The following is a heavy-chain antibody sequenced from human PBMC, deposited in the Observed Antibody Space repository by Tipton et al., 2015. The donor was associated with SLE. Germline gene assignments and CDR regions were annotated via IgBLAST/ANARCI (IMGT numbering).Heavy chain of an antibody. CDR2: VHTSEST. Sequence: TLSLTCTVSGTSISNYYWSWIRQPAGKGLEGVGRVHTSESTSYNPSLKSRLTMSLDTSNNQFYLRLSSVAAADTALYYCVRVMVPASRGAFDVWGQGTMVTVSS. V-gene: IGHV4-4*07. D-gene: IGHD2-21*02. CDR1: GTSISNYY. CDR3: VRVMVPASRGAFDV. J-gene: IGHJ3*01.